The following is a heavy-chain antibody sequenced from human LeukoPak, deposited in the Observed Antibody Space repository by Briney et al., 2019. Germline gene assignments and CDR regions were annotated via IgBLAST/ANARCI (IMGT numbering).Heavy chain of an antibody. CDR1: GGSISSYY. CDR2: IYYSGST. D-gene: IGHD3-22*01. Sequence: PSETLSLTCTVSGGSISSYYWSWIRQPPGKGLEWIGYIYYSGSTNYNPSLKSRVTISVDTSKNQFSLKLSSVTAADTAVYYCARHPKGYYYDSSGYYYGYFDYWGQGTLVTVSS. J-gene: IGHJ4*02. CDR3: ARHPKGYYYDSSGYYYGYFDY. V-gene: IGHV4-59*08.